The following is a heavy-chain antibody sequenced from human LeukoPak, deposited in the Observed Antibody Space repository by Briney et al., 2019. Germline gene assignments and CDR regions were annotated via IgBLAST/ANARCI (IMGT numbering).Heavy chain of an antibody. D-gene: IGHD3-3*01. CDR2: FDPEDGET. CDR1: GYTLTELS. J-gene: IGHJ5*02. V-gene: IGHV1-24*01. CDR3: ARALQYYDFWSGYSSNWFDP. Sequence: ASVKVSCKVSGYTLTELSMHWVRQAPGKGLEWMGGFDPEDGETIYAQKFQGRVTMTEDTSTDTAYMELSSLRSEDTAVYYCARALQYYDFWSGYSSNWFDPWGQGTLVTVSS.